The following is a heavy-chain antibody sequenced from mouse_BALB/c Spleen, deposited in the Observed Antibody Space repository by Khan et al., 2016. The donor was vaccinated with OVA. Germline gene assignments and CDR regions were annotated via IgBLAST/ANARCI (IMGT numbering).Heavy chain of an antibody. J-gene: IGHJ3*01. Sequence: QVQLKQSGPGLVAPSQGLSITCTVSGFSLSRYSLHWVRQPPGKGLEWLGMIWGGGSTDYNSALKSRLSISRDNSKSRVFLKMNSLQTDDTAMYYCAAYDYDAWFAYWGQGTLVTVSA. D-gene: IGHD2-4*01. CDR1: GFSLSRYS. V-gene: IGHV2-6-4*01. CDR3: AAYDYDAWFAY. CDR2: IWGGGST.